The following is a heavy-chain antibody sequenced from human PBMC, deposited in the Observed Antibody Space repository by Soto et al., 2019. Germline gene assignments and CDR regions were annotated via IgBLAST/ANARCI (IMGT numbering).Heavy chain of an antibody. J-gene: IGHJ4*02. CDR3: VGAAFDY. D-gene: IGHD3-16*01. Sequence: GVSLRLSCAASGFTFSNYWMRWVRQAAGKGLEWVSRIKSDGTYTNYADSVKGRFTISRDNAKNTLSLQMHSLRAEDTAVYFCVGAAFDYWGQGTQVTVSS. CDR2: IKSDGTYT. V-gene: IGHV3-74*01. CDR1: GFTFSNYW.